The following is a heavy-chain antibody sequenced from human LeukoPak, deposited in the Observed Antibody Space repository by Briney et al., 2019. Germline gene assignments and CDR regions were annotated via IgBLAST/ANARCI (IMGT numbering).Heavy chain of an antibody. V-gene: IGHV3-23*01. Sequence: PGGSLRLSCAVSGFTFSSYAMNWVRQAPGKGLEWVSGFSGSGGSTDYADSVKGRFTISRDNSKNTLYLQMNSLRAEDTAVYYCAKDSSGSYGMGAFDIWGQGTMVTVSS. D-gene: IGHD1-26*01. CDR2: FSGSGGST. J-gene: IGHJ3*02. CDR1: GFTFSSYA. CDR3: AKDSSGSYGMGAFDI.